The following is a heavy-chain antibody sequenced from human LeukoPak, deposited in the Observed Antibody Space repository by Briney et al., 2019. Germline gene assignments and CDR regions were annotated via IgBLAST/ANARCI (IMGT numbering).Heavy chain of an antibody. V-gene: IGHV4-39*02. CDR2: IYYSGST. J-gene: IGHJ3*02. CDR3: AKDLRRITMIVVVMSLPPTPDAFDI. Sequence: SETLSLTCTVSGGSISSSSYYWGWIRQPPGKGLEWIGSIYYSGSTYYNPSLKSRVTISVDTSKNQFSLKLSSVTAADTAVYYCAKDLRRITMIVVVMSLPPTPDAFDIWGQGTMVTVSS. D-gene: IGHD3-22*01. CDR1: GGSISSSSYY.